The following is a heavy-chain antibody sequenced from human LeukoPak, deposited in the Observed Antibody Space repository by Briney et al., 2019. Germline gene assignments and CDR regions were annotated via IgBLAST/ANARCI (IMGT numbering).Heavy chain of an antibody. CDR3: ARRGGDYYGSGSYGEN. D-gene: IGHD3-10*01. CDR2: IYYSGST. J-gene: IGHJ4*02. V-gene: IGHV4-39*01. CDR1: GGSISSSSYY. Sequence: ETLSLTCTVSGGSISSSSYYWGWIRQPPGKGLEWIGSIYYSGSTYYNPSLKSRVTISVDTSKNQFSLKPSSVTAADTAVYYCARRGGDYYGSGSYGENWGQGTLVTVSS.